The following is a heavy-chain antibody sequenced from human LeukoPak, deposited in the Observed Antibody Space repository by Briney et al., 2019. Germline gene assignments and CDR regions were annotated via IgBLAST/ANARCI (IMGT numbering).Heavy chain of an antibody. CDR1: GFAFSSYE. D-gene: IGHD3-22*01. CDR2: ISSSGSTI. V-gene: IGHV3-48*03. Sequence: GGSLRLSCAASGFAFSSYEMNWVRQAPGQGLEWVSYISSSGSTIYYADSVKGRFTISRDNAKNSLYLQMNSLRAEDTAVYYCASHSYYYDSSGYYPPDYWGQGTLVTVSS. CDR3: ASHSYYYDSSGYYPPDY. J-gene: IGHJ4*02.